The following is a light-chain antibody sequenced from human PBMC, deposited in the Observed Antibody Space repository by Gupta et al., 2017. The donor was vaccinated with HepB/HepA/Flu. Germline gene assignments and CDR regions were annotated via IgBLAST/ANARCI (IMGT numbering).Light chain of an antibody. Sequence: EIVMTQSPTTLSVSPGERATLSCRASQSVSSNLAWYQQKLGQAPRLLIYGASTRATGIPASFSGSGSGTEFTLTISSLQSEDFAVYYCQQYNNWPLTFGPGTKLDIK. CDR1: QSVSSN. CDR2: GAS. CDR3: QQYNNWPLT. V-gene: IGKV3-15*01. J-gene: IGKJ3*01.